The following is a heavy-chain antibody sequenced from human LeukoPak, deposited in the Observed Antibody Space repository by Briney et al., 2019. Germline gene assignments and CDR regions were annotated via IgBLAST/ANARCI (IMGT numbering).Heavy chain of an antibody. J-gene: IGHJ4*02. Sequence: PGGSLRLSCTPSGSTFSDRYMDWVRQAPGKGLEWVGRSRNKANSYTTEYAASVKGRFTISRDDSKNLLYLQMDSLKTEDTAVYYCTTCSTGTRLYYFDNWGQGTLVTVSS. D-gene: IGHD1/OR15-1a*01. CDR2: SRNKANSYTT. CDR1: GSTFSDRY. V-gene: IGHV3-72*01. CDR3: TTCSTGTRLYYFDN.